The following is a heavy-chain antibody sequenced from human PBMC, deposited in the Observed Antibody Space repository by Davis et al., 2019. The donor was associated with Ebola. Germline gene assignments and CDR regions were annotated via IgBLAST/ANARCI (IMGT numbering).Heavy chain of an antibody. D-gene: IGHD2-8*02. Sequence: SCKASGYTFTTYGISWVRQAPGKVMEWVAVISPDGSDKNYADSGKGRFTISRDNSKNTLDLQMNSLRPEDTAVYYCVKTRSNWWNDALEIWGRGTMVIVSS. CDR2: ISPDGSDK. V-gene: IGHV3-30*18. CDR1: GYTFTTYG. J-gene: IGHJ3*02. CDR3: VKTRSNWWNDALEI.